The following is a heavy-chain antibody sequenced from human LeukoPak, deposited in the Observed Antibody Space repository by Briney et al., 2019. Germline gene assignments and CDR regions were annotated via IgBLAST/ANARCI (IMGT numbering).Heavy chain of an antibody. CDR2: IYHSGST. CDR3: ATPGEYQLLREERHHAFDI. D-gene: IGHD2-2*01. V-gene: IGHV4-4*03. Sequence: PPETLSLTCAVSGGSISSSNWWSWVRQPPGKGLEWIGEIYHSGSTNYNPSLKSRVTISVDKSKNQFSLKLSSVTAADTAVYYCATPGEYQLLREERHHAFDIWGQGTMVTVSS. J-gene: IGHJ3*02. CDR1: GGSISSSNW.